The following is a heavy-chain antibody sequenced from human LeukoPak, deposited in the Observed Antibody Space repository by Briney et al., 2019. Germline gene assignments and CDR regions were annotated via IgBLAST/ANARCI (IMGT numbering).Heavy chain of an antibody. V-gene: IGHV4-30-4*08. CDR1: GFTFSDHY. CDR2: IYYSGST. J-gene: IGHJ5*02. D-gene: IGHD6-13*01. CDR3: ARRAAAVALAWYNWFDP. Sequence: LRLSCAVSGFTFSDHYMDWIRQPPGKGLEWIGYIYYSGSTYYNPSLKSRVTISVDTSKNQFSLKLSSVTAADTAVYYCARRAAAVALAWYNWFDPWGQGTLVTVSS.